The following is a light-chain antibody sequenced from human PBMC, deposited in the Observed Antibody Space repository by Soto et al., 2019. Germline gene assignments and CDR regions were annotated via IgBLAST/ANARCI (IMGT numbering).Light chain of an antibody. CDR2: HAS. J-gene: IGKJ1*01. CDR3: LQHYAWPWT. Sequence: IHMTQSPSTLPASLGDIVTITFRASQSIDRWLAWYQQRPGKAPKILIYHASSLETGVPSRFSGSGSETEFTLTISGLQSEDSGVYYCLQHYAWPWTFGQGTKVDIK. V-gene: IGKV1-5*01. CDR1: QSIDRW.